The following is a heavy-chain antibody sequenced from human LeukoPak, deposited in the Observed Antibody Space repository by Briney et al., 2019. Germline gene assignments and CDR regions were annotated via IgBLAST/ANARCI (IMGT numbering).Heavy chain of an antibody. Sequence: GGSLRLSCAASGFTFSSYSMNWVRQAPGKGLEWVSSISSSSSYIYYADSVKGRFTISRDNAKNSLYLQMNSLRAGDTAVYYCARVYSGSYFPAFDIWGQGTMVTVSS. CDR3: ARVYSGSYFPAFDI. V-gene: IGHV3-21*01. CDR1: GFTFSSYS. J-gene: IGHJ3*02. D-gene: IGHD1-26*01. CDR2: ISSSSSYI.